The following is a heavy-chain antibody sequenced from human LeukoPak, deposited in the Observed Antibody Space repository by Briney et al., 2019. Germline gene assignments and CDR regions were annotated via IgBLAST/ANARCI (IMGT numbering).Heavy chain of an antibody. CDR2: ILPVFGTS. CDR3: ARDHRGFYYGSGNYYHLDV. CDR1: GGAYNNSA. D-gene: IGHD3-10*01. V-gene: IGHV1-69*01. J-gene: IGHJ6*03. Sequence: SVKFSCRPSGGAYNNSAITWVRQAPGQGREWVGGILPVFGTSNYAQRFQGRVTITADESTGTTFMELSGLISEDTAVYYCARDHRGFYYGSGNYYHLDVWGKGTTVTVSS.